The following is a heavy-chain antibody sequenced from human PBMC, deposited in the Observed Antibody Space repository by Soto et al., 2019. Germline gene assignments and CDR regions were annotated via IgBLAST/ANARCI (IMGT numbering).Heavy chain of an antibody. CDR1: GGSFSGFY. CDR2: INHSGST. J-gene: IGHJ4*02. Sequence: SETLSLTCAVYGGSFSGFYWSWIRQPPGKGLEWIGEINHSGSTNYNPSLKSRVTISVDTSKNQFSLKLSSVTAADTAVYYCAREGGYCTGGICPPLGYWGQGTPVTVSS. V-gene: IGHV4-34*01. D-gene: IGHD2-15*01. CDR3: AREGGYCTGGICPPLGY.